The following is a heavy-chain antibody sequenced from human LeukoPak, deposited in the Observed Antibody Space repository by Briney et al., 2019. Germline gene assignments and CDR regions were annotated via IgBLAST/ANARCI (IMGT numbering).Heavy chain of an antibody. CDR3: ARDAYNYAKNFDF. V-gene: IGHV3-21*01. CDR2: ISTSSNYI. CDR1: GYTFSSYT. J-gene: IGHJ4*02. D-gene: IGHD5-18*01. Sequence: GGSLTLSCAASGYTFSSYTMNWVRQAPGKGLEWVSSISTSSNYIYYADSVKGRFTISRDNAKNSLYLLMNSLRAEDTAVYYCARDAYNYAKNFDFWGQGTLVTVSS.